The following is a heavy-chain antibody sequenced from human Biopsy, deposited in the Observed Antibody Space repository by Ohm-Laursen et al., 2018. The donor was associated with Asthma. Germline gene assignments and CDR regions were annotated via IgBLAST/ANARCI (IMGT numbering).Heavy chain of an antibody. V-gene: IGHV4-34*01. CDR2: TNERGVT. Sequence: GTLSLTCTVSGVSIRSDYWTWIRQSPEKGLEWIGETNERGVTNNNPSLKSRVTISIDTYWNRVSLKLTSVTAADTAVYYCARGPELDVWGQGTTVTVSS. CDR1: GVSIRSDY. CDR3: ARGPELDV. J-gene: IGHJ6*02.